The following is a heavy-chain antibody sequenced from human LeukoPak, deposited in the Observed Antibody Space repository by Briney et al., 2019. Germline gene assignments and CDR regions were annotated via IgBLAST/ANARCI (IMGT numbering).Heavy chain of an antibody. CDR1: GVTISSYY. CDR3: ARDASGGYQDY. D-gene: IGHD2-15*01. J-gene: IGHJ4*02. Sequence: SETLSLTCTASGVTISSYYWSWIRQPPGKGLEWIGYIYYSGSTNYNPSLKSRVTISVDTSKNQFSLKLSSVTAADTAVYYCARDASGGYQDYWGQGTLVTVSS. V-gene: IGHV4-59*01. CDR2: IYYSGST.